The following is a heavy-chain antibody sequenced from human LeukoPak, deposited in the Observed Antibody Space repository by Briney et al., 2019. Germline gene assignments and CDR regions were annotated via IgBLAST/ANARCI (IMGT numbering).Heavy chain of an antibody. D-gene: IGHD3-9*01. V-gene: IGHV1-3*01. CDR3: ARVGSLRYFPLGY. Sequence: ASVKVSCKASGYTFSRYAMHWVRQAPGQRLEWMGWINAGNGNTKYSQKFQGRVTITRDTSASTAYMELSSLRSEDTAVYYCARVGSLRYFPLGYWGQGTLVTVSS. J-gene: IGHJ4*02. CDR1: GYTFSRYA. CDR2: INAGNGNT.